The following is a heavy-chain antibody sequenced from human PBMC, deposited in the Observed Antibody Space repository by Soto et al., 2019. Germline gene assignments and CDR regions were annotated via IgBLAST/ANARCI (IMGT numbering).Heavy chain of an antibody. V-gene: IGHV4-34*01. J-gene: IGHJ6*03. D-gene: IGHD1-1*01. CDR2: INHSGST. Sequence: SETLSLTCAVYGGSFSGYYWSWIRQPPGKGLEWIGEINHSGSTNYNPSLKSRVTISVDTSKNQFSLKLSSVTAADTAVYYCARGWSGTLVQFNYYMDVWGKGTTVTVSS. CDR1: GGSFSGYY. CDR3: ARGWSGTLVQFNYYMDV.